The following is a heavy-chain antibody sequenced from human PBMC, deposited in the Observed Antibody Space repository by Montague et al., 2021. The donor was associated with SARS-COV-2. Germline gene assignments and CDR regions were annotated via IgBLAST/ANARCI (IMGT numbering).Heavy chain of an antibody. CDR2: DYSGLT. Sequence: DYSGLTFYNTSLESRVTISVDTSKKQFSLKVNSVTAADTSVYYCAKDGEALAWGNCDIWGKGTMVTGFS. D-gene: IGHD3-10*01. V-gene: IGHV4-39*07. J-gene: IGHJ3*02. CDR3: AKDGEALAWGNCDI.